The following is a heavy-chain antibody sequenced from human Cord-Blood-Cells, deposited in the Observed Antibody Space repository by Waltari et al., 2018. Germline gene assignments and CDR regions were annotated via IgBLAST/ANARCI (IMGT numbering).Heavy chain of an antibody. J-gene: IGHJ4*02. CDR2: MNPNSGNT. D-gene: IGHD6-6*01. CDR3: ARGLGRHQQLVDY. CDR1: GSPFPTYD. Sequence: QVQLVQSGAEVKRPRAPVKAPCKASGSPFPTYDINCLRQATGQGLEWMGWMNPNSGNTGYAQKFQGRVTITRNTSISTAYMELSSLRSEDTAVYYCARGLGRHQQLVDYWGQGTLVTVSS. V-gene: IGHV1-8*01.